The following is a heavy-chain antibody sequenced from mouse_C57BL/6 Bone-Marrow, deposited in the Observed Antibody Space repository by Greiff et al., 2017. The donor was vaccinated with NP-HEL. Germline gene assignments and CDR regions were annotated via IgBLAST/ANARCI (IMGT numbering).Heavy chain of an antibody. CDR2: INPSSGYT. J-gene: IGHJ4*01. D-gene: IGHD2-3*01. CDR3: ARGLLRGNAMDY. V-gene: IGHV1-4*01. CDR1: GYTFTSYT. Sequence: VQLKQSGAELARPGASVKMSCKASGYTFTSYTMHWVKQRPGQGLEWIGYINPSSGYTKYNQKFKDKATLTADKSSSTAYMQLSSLTSEDSAVYYCARGLLRGNAMDYWGQGTSVTVSS.